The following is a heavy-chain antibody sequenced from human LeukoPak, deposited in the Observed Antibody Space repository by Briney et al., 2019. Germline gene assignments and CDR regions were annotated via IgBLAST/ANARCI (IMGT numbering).Heavy chain of an antibody. CDR3: ARSPDDSSSGSYADY. D-gene: IGHD1-26*01. CDR2: IYTSGST. CDR1: GGSINSGSYY. V-gene: IGHV4-61*02. Sequence: SETLSLTCTVSGGSINSGSYYWSWIRQPAGKGLEWIGRIYTSGSTNYNPSLKSRVTISVDTSKNQFSLKLSSVTAADTAVYYCARSPDDSSSGSYADYWGQGTLVTVSS. J-gene: IGHJ4*02.